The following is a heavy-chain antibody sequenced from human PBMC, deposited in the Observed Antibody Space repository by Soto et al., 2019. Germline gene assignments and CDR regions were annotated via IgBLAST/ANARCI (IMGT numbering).Heavy chain of an antibody. CDR2: IYWDDEK. CDR3: AARVLRFVAWFNGMDV. V-gene: IGHV2-5*02. D-gene: IGHD3-3*01. Sequence: QITLKESGPPLVKPTQTLTLTCTFSGFSLSTSGVGVGWIRQPPGKALEWLALIYWDDEKRYSPSQKSRLTITXXTXKXXLVLTVTNMEPVDAAAYYCAARVLRFVAWFNGMDVWGQGTTVTVSS. CDR1: GFSLSTSGVG. J-gene: IGHJ6*02.